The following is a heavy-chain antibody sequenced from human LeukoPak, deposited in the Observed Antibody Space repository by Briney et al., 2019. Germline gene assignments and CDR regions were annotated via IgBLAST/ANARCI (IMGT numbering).Heavy chain of an antibody. CDR3: ARVNLRGSQYNWFDP. CDR1: GGTLNSHT. D-gene: IGHD1-26*01. CDR2: ITPIIDSA. Sequence: RASVNVSCKTSGGTLNSHTFSWVRQAPGQGLEWMGRITPIIDSAKYAQKFQGRISITVDKSTTTVYMELSSLTPEDTAVYFCARVNLRGSQYNWFDPWGQGTLVTVSS. J-gene: IGHJ5*02. V-gene: IGHV1-69*08.